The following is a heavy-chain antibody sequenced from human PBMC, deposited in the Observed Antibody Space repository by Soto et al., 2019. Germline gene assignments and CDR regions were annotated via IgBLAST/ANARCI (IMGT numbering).Heavy chain of an antibody. V-gene: IGHV3-33*01. CDR3: ARGTGVGGTDDAFDI. J-gene: IGHJ3*02. CDR2: IWYDGSNK. Sequence: QVQLVESGGGVVQPGRSLRLSCAASGFTFSSYGMHWVRQAPGKGLEWVAVIWYDGSNKYYADSVKGRFTISRDNSKNTLYLQMNSLRAEDTAVYYCARGTGVGGTDDAFDIWGQGTMVTVSS. D-gene: IGHD2-2*01. CDR1: GFTFSSYG.